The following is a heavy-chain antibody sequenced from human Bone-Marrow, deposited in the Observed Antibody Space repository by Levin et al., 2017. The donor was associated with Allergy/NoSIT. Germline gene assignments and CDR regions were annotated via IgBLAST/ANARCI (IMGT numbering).Heavy chain of an antibody. D-gene: IGHD5-18*01. J-gene: IGHJ2*01. CDR2: ISPGHT. CDR1: GFTFSRFT. Sequence: RTGGSLRLSCEASGFTFSRFTMIWVRQAPGKGLEWVSAISPGHTFYGHSVNGQFTVSRDNSNNTMFLHMNNVRAEDTAVYYCARDMGYGYGYWFFDFWGRGTLVTVSS. CDR3: ARDMGYGYGYWFFDF. V-gene: IGHV3-23*01.